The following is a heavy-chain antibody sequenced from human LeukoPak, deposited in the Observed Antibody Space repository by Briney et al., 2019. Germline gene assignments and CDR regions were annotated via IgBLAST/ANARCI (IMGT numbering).Heavy chain of an antibody. CDR2: INHSGST. CDR3: ARDGSGSYYFGYNWFDP. D-gene: IGHD3-10*01. J-gene: IGHJ5*02. Sequence: SETLSLTCAVYGGSFSGYYWSWIRQPPGKGLEWIGEINHSGSTNYNPSLKSRVTISVDTSKNQFSLKLSSVTAADTAVYYCARDGSGSYYFGYNWFDPWGQGTLVTISS. V-gene: IGHV4-34*01. CDR1: GGSFSGYY.